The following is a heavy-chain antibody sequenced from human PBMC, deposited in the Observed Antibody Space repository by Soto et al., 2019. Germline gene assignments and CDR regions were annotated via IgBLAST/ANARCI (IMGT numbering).Heavy chain of an antibody. CDR2: IYSGGFT. Sequence: GGSLRLSCAASGFTVSRNYMRWVRQAPGSGLEWVSVIYSGGFTYYTYSVKGRFTISRDNSKNTLYLKMNSLRPEDTAVYYCARMYYYGSGSFFDYWGQGTLVTVSS. J-gene: IGHJ4*02. CDR1: GFTVSRNY. V-gene: IGHV3-53*05. CDR3: ARMYYYGSGSFFDY. D-gene: IGHD3-10*01.